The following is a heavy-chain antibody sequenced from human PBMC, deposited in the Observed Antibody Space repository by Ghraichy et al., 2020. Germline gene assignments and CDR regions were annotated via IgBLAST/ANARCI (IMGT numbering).Heavy chain of an antibody. CDR1: GGTFSSYA. D-gene: IGHD3-16*02. CDR3: ARERTGVRSVYDYVWGSYQGRAYGMDV. J-gene: IGHJ6*02. V-gene: IGHV1-69*04. Sequence: SVKVSCKASGGTFSSYAISWVRQAPGQGLEWMGRIIPILGIANYAQKFQGRVTITADKSTSTAYMELSSLRSEDTAVYYCARERTGVRSVYDYVWGSYQGRAYGMDVWGQGTTVTVSS. CDR2: IIPILGIA.